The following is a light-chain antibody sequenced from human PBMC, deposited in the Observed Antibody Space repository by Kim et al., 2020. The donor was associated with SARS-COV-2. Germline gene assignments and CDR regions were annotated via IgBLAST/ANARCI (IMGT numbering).Light chain of an antibody. J-gene: IGKJ4*01. Sequence: AIQMTQSPSSLSASVGDRVTITCRASQGIRYYLGWYQQKPGKAPKLMIYAASSLQSGVPSRFSGSGSGTDFTLTISSLQPEDFATYYCLQDYNYPHTFGGGTKVDIK. CDR3: LQDYNYPHT. CDR2: AAS. CDR1: QGIRYY. V-gene: IGKV1-6*01.